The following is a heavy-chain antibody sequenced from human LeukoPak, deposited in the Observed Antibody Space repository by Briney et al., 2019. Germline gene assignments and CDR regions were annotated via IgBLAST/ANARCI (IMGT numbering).Heavy chain of an antibody. D-gene: IGHD3/OR15-3a*01. CDR2: VYYTGST. V-gene: IGHV4-39*01. CDR3: ARQEIGLRSFDP. CDR1: GGSISSALYH. Sequence: PSETLSLTCTVSGGSISSALYHWGWIRQPPGKNLEWLGSVYYTGSTHNNPSLKSRVTISVGTSKNQFSLNLSSVTAADTAVYYCARQEIGLRSFDPWGQGTLVTVSS. J-gene: IGHJ5*02.